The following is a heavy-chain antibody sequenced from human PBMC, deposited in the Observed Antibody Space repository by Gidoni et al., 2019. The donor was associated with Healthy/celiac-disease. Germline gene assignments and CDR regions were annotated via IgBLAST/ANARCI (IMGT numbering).Heavy chain of an antibody. CDR2: ISSSGSTI. J-gene: IGHJ3*02. V-gene: IGHV3-48*03. CDR3: ARLFVDERDGYNWGAFDI. Sequence: EVQLVESGGGLVQPGGSLRLSCAASGFTFRSYEMNWVRQAPGKGLEWVSYISSSGSTIYYADSVKGRFTISRDNAKNSLYLQMNSLRAEDTAVYYCARLFVDERDGYNWGAFDIWGQGTMVTVSS. CDR1: GFTFRSYE. D-gene: IGHD5-12*01.